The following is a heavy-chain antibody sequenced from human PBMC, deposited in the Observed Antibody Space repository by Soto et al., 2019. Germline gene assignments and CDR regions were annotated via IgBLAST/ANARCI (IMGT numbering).Heavy chain of an antibody. D-gene: IGHD3-9*01. J-gene: IGHJ6*02. CDR1: GGSISSGDYY. Sequence: SETLSLTCTVSGGSISSGDYYWSWIRQPPGKGLEWIGYIYYSGSTYYNPSLKSRVTISVDTSKNQFSLKLSSVTAADTAVYYCDREGDIYGMDVWGQGTTVTVYS. V-gene: IGHV4-30-4*01. CDR2: IYYSGST. CDR3: DREGDIYGMDV.